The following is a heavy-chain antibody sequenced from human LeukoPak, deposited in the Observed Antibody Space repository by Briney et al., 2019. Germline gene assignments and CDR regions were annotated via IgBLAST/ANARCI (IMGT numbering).Heavy chain of an antibody. CDR2: IYYSGST. CDR1: GGSISSSSYY. Sequence: SETLSLTCTVSGGSISSSSYYWGWIRQPPGKGLEWIGSIYYSGSTYYNPSLKSRVTISVDTSKNQFSLKLSSVTAADTAVYYCARYHYDYGDYYFDYWGQGALVTVSS. J-gene: IGHJ4*02. D-gene: IGHD4-17*01. CDR3: ARYHYDYGDYYFDY. V-gene: IGHV4-39*07.